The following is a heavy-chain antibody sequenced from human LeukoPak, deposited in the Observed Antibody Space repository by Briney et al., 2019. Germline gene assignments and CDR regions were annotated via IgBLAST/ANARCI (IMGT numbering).Heavy chain of an antibody. D-gene: IGHD6-19*01. CDR1: GYSFTTYW. V-gene: IGHV5-51*01. CDR3: ARLLQGVAGTWGY. Sequence: ESLKISCKASGYSFTTYWIAWVRQMPGKGLEWMGMIYPGDSDTRYSPSFQGQITTSVDKSISIACLQWSSLKASDTAMYYCARLLQGVAGTWGYWGQGTLVTV. J-gene: IGHJ4*02. CDR2: IYPGDSDT.